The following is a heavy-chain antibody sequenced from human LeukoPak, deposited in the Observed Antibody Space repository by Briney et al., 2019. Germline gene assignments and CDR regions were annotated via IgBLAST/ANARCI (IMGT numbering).Heavy chain of an antibody. V-gene: IGHV4-34*01. CDR3: ARWVYGDYVFDY. Sequence: SETLSLTCAVYGGSFSGYYWSWIRQPPGKGLEWIGEINHSGSTNYNPSLKSRVTISVDTSKNQFSLKLSSVTAADTAVYYCARWVYGDYVFDYWGQGTLVTVSS. CDR1: GGSFSGYY. CDR2: INHSGST. J-gene: IGHJ4*02. D-gene: IGHD4-17*01.